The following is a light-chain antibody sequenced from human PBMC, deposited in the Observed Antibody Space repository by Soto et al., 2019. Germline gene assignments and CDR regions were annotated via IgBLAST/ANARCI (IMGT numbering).Light chain of an antibody. Sequence: EIVLTQSPGTLSLSPGERATLSCRASQSVSSSYLAWYQQKPGQAPRLLIYGASSRATGIPDRFSGSGSGTDFTLTSSRLEPEDSAVYYCQQYGRSLSFGGGTKVDIK. V-gene: IGKV3-20*01. CDR1: QSVSSSY. CDR2: GAS. CDR3: QQYGRSLS. J-gene: IGKJ4*01.